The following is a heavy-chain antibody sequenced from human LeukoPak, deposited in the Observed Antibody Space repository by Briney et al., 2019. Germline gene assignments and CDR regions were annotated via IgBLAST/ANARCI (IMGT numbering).Heavy chain of an antibody. D-gene: IGHD1-1*01. CDR2: IYYSGST. CDR1: GGSISSSSYY. CDR3: ARRRGTGTPEDY. J-gene: IGHJ4*02. Sequence: SETLSLTCTVSGGSISSSSYYSGWIRQPPGKGLEWIGSIYYSGSTYYNPSLKSRVTISVDTSKNQFSLKLSSVTAADTAVYYCARRRGTGTPEDYWGQGTLVTVSS. V-gene: IGHV4-39*01.